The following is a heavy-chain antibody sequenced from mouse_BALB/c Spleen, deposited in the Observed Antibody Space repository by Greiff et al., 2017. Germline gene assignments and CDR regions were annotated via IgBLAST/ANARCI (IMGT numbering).Heavy chain of an antibody. D-gene: IGHD2-4*01. Sequence: QVQLQQSGPGLVAPSQSLSITCTVSGFSLTDYGVSWIRQPPGKGLEWLGVIWGGGSTYYNSALKSRLSISKDNSKSQVFLKMNSLQTDDTAMYYCAKQGDDYDDHWYFDVWGAGTTVTVSS. J-gene: IGHJ1*01. CDR2: IWGGGST. V-gene: IGHV2-6-5*01. CDR1: GFSLTDYG. CDR3: AKQGDDYDDHWYFDV.